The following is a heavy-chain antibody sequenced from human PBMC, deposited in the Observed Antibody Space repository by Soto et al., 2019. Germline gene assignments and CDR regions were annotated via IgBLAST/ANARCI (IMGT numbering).Heavy chain of an antibody. CDR2: IWYDGSNK. J-gene: IGHJ4*02. D-gene: IGHD5-12*01. V-gene: IGHV3-33*01. CDR1: GFTFSSYG. Sequence: GGSLRLSCVASGFTFSSYGMHWVRQAPGKGLEWVAVIWYDGSNKYYADSVKGRFTISRDNSKNTLYLQMNSLRAEDTAVYYCARGPTIEKYFDYWGQGTLVTVS. CDR3: ARGPTIEKYFDY.